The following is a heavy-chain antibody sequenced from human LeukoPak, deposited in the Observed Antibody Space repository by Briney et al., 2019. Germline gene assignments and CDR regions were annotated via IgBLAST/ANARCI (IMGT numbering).Heavy chain of an antibody. Sequence: NTGGSLRLSCAASGFTVSSNYMSWVRQAPGKGLEWVGRIKSKTAGGTTDYAAPVKGRFTMLRDDSKTTLYLQMNSLKTEDTAVYYCVTDMGYAYWGQGTLVTVSS. V-gene: IGHV3-15*01. CDR1: GFTVSSNY. CDR3: VTDMGYAY. J-gene: IGHJ4*02. CDR2: IKSKTAGGTT. D-gene: IGHD5-18*01.